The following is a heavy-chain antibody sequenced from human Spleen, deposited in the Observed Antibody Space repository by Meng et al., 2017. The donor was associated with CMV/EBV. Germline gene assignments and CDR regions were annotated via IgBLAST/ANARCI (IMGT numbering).Heavy chain of an antibody. J-gene: IGHJ4*02. V-gene: IGHV3-30*04. D-gene: IGHD2-2*02. Sequence: GGSLRLSCAASGFTFSRHAMHWVRQAPGKGPEWVAVISYDGTTKYYVDSVKGRFTISRDNSKTTLYLQMNSLRPEDTAVYYCARERDVVPAAIYDYWGQGTLVTVS. CDR3: ARERDVVPAAIYDY. CDR2: ISYDGTTK. CDR1: GFTFSRHA.